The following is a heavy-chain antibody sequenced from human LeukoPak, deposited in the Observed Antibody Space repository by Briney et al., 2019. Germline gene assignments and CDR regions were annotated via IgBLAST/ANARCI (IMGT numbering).Heavy chain of an antibody. Sequence: SVKVSCKASGGTFSSYAISWVRQAPGQGLEWMGGIIPIFGTANYAQKFQGRVTITADESTSTAYMELSSLRSEDTAVYYCARDMGSGWWNFDYWGQGTLVTVSS. CDR2: IIPIFGTA. CDR3: ARDMGSGWWNFDY. V-gene: IGHV1-69*13. D-gene: IGHD6-19*01. J-gene: IGHJ4*02. CDR1: GGTFSSYA.